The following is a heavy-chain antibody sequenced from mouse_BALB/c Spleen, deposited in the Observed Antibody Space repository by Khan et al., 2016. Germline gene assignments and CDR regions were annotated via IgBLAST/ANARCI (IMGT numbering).Heavy chain of an antibody. CDR3: SRSDYGDKDAMDY. J-gene: IGHJ4*01. CDR1: GYSITSDYA. V-gene: IGHV3-2*02. Sequence: EVQLQESGPGLVKPSQSLSLTCTVTGYSITSDYAWNWIRQFPGNRLEWMGYISYSGSTSDNPSPKSRIPIIRDTSKNQFFVQLNSDTSEDTATYYCSRSDYGDKDAMDYWGQGTSVTISS. CDR2: ISYSGST. D-gene: IGHD1-1*01.